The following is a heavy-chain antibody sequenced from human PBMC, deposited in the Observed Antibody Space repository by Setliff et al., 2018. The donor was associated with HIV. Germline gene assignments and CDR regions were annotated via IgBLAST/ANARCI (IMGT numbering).Heavy chain of an antibody. D-gene: IGHD2-2*02. V-gene: IGHV3-11*01. CDR2: IGSRGTPV. Sequence: PGGSLRLSCEASGFTFSDYFMTWIRQAPGKGLERISYIGSRGTPVKTADSLKGRFFVSRDNAKNSLYLQMNNLSVEDTAMYFCARTDSYTAMIWPWGRGTLVTVSS. CDR3: ARTDSYTAMIWP. J-gene: IGHJ1*01. CDR1: GFTFSDYF.